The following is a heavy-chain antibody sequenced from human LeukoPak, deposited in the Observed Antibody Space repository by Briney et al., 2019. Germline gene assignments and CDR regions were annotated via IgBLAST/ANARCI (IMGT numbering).Heavy chain of an antibody. J-gene: IGHJ4*02. CDR1: GFTFDDYG. V-gene: IGHV3-20*04. CDR2: INWNGGST. D-gene: IGHD6-13*01. Sequence: GGSLRLSCAASGFTFDDYGMSGVRQAPGKGLEWVSGINWNGGSTGYADSVKGRFTISRDNAKNSLYLQMNSLRAEDTALYYCARTGYSSSWRNYFDYWGQGTLVTVSS. CDR3: ARTGYSSSWRNYFDY.